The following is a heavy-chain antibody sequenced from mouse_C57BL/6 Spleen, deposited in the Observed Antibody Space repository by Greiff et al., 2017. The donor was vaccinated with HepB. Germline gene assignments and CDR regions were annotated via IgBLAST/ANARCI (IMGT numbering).Heavy chain of an antibody. CDR1: GYAFSSSW. CDR2: IYPGDGDT. CDR3: AGWLDAMDY. Sequence: VQRVESGPELVKPGASVKISCKASGYAFSSSWMNWVKQRPGKGLEWIGRIYPGDGDTNYNGKFKGKATLTADKSSSTAYMQLSSLTSEDSAVYFCAGWLDAMDYWGQGTSVTVSS. D-gene: IGHD2-3*01. J-gene: IGHJ4*01. V-gene: IGHV1-82*01.